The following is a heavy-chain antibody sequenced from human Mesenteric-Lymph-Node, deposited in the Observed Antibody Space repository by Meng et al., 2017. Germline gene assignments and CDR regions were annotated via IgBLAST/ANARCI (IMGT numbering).Heavy chain of an antibody. Sequence: GGSLRLSCAGSGFTFTNYVMTWVRQAPGKGLEWVSTITGSGGGADYADSVKGRFTISRDNSKNTLYLQMNSLRAEDTAVYYCAKDLATMADWGQGTLVTVSS. CDR3: AKDLATMAD. D-gene: IGHD5-12*01. CDR1: GFTFTNYV. CDR2: ITGSGGGA. V-gene: IGHV3-23*01. J-gene: IGHJ4*02.